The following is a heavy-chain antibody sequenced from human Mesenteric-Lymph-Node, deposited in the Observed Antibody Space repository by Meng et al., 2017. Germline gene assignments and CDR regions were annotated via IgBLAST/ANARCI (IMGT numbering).Heavy chain of an antibody. V-gene: IGHV3-23*01. CDR2: ISSSGAGT. CDR1: GFTFSNYA. CDR3: AKDRDIAVSDSDC. D-gene: IGHD6-19*01. Sequence: GESLKISCAASGFTFSNYAMTWVRQAPGKGLEWVSAISSSGAGTYYADSVKGRFTISRDNSKNTLYLQMNSLRAEDTAVYYCAKDRDIAVSDSDCWGQGTLVTVSS. J-gene: IGHJ4*02.